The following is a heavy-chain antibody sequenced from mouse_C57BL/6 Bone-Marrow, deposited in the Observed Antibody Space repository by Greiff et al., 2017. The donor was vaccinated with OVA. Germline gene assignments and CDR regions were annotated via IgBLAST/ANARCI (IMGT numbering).Heavy chain of an antibody. CDR1: GFTFSDYY. CDR3: ARVDGYLYFDY. D-gene: IGHD2-3*01. J-gene: IGHJ2*01. CDR2: INYDGSST. Sequence: EVKLVESEGGLVQPGSSMKLSCTASGFTFSDYYMAWVRQVPEKGLEWVANINYDGSSTYYLDSLKSRFIISRDNAKNILYLLMSSLKSEDTATYYCARVDGYLYFDYWGQGTTLTVSS. V-gene: IGHV5-16*01.